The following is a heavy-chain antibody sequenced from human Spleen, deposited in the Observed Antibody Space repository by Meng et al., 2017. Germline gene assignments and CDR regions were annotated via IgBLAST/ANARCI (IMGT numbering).Heavy chain of an antibody. CDR3: SRDGDCDGGFCYSAPDY. D-gene: IGHD2-15*01. J-gene: IGHJ4*02. Sequence: GESLKISCAASGFTFSSYAMSWVRQAPGKGLEWVSAIIGSGGSTYYADSVKGRFTISRDNAKNALYLQMNSLSVEDTAVYYCSRDGDCDGGFCYSAPDYGGQGTLVTVSS. V-gene: IGHV3-23*01. CDR1: GFTFSSYA. CDR2: IIGSGGST.